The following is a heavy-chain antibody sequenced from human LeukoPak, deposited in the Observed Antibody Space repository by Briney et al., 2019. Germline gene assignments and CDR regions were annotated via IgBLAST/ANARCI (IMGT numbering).Heavy chain of an antibody. J-gene: IGHJ5*02. V-gene: IGHV1-2*04. CDR1: GYTFTGYY. Sequence: ASVKVSCKASGYTFTGYYMHWVRQAPGQGLEWMGWINPNSGGTNYAQKFQGWVTMTRDTSISTAYMELSRLRSDDTAVYYCARVRTRGSNWFDPWGQGTLVTVSS. D-gene: IGHD3-10*01. CDR2: INPNSGGT. CDR3: ARVRTRGSNWFDP.